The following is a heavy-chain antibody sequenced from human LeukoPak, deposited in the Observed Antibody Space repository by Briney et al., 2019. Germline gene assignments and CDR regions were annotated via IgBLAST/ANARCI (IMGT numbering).Heavy chain of an antibody. V-gene: IGHV4-34*01. J-gene: IGHJ4*02. CDR3: ARVEGYYYGSGSTHIDY. Sequence: PSETLSLTCAVYGGSFSGYSWSWVRQPPGKGLEWIGEINHSGGTNYNPSLKSRVTISVDTSKNRFSLKLSSVTAADTAVYYCARVEGYYYGSGSTHIDYWGQGTLVTVSS. D-gene: IGHD3-10*01. CDR2: INHSGGT. CDR1: GGSFSGYS.